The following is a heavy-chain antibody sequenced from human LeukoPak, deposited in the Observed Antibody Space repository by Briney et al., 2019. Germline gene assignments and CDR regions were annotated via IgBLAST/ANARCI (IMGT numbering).Heavy chain of an antibody. D-gene: IGHD4-11*01. CDR2: IKENGNEQ. CDR3: ARGPGDYDASDI. V-gene: IGHV3-7*01. J-gene: IGHJ3*02. Sequence: GGSLRLSCEASGFLITRYWMSWVRQAPGKGPEWVAHIKENGNEQYYADSVKGRFTICRDNVKQSLCLQMNNLRVEDTAVYYCARGPGDYDASDIWGQGTVVTVSS. CDR1: GFLITRYW.